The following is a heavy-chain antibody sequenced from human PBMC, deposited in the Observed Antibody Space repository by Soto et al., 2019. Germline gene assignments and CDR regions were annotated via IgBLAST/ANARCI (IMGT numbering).Heavy chain of an antibody. CDR1: GFSVSYNS. D-gene: IGHD3-9*01. Sequence: HPGGSLRLSCAVTGFSVSYNSMSWVRQAPGKGLEWVSVIYSGGSTYYADSVKGRFTISRDTSKNMLYLQMNSLRTEDTAVYYCARDAVYSDILNGSPRGHGMDVWGQGTTVTVSS. V-gene: IGHV3-53*01. CDR3: ARDAVYSDILNGSPRGHGMDV. CDR2: IYSGGST. J-gene: IGHJ6*02.